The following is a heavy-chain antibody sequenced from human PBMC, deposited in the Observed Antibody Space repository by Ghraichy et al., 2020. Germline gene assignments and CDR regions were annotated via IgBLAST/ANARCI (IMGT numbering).Heavy chain of an antibody. CDR2: ISSDSFYI. V-gene: IGHV3-21*01. CDR1: GFNLGVYT. Sequence: GGSLRLSCATSGFNLGVYTMNWLRWAPNKGLEWVASISSDSFYIYYADSVRGRFTISRDNAMNSIYLQMNSLRVEDTAMYYCVRVDGSGIFYYWGQGTLVTVS. D-gene: IGHD3-10*01. J-gene: IGHJ4*02. CDR3: VRVDGSGIFYY.